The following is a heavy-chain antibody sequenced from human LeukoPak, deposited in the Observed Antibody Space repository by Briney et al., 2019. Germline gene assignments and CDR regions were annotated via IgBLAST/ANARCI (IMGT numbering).Heavy chain of an antibody. D-gene: IGHD2-15*01. CDR1: GFTFSSYA. CDR2: ISYDGSNK. V-gene: IGHV3-30-3*01. Sequence: PGRSLRLSCAASGFTFSSYAMHWVRQAPGKGLVWVAVISYDGSNKYYADSVKGRFTISRDNSKNTLYLQMNSLRAEDTAVYYCARTSDRCSGGSCYSEDYYGMDVWGQGTTVTVSS. CDR3: ARTSDRCSGGSCYSEDYYGMDV. J-gene: IGHJ6*02.